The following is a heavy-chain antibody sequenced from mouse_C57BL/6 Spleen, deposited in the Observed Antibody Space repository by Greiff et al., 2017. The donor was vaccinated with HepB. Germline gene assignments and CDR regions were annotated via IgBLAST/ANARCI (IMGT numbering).Heavy chain of an antibody. CDR3: ASGDGYDRAMDY. J-gene: IGHJ4*01. V-gene: IGHV1-80*01. Sequence: VQLQESGAELVKPGASVKISCKASGYAFSSYWMNWVKQRPGKGLEWIGQIYPGDGDTNYNGKFKGKATLTADKSSSTAYMQLSSLTSEDSAVYFCASGDGYDRAMDYWGQGTSVTVSS. D-gene: IGHD2-2*01. CDR2: IYPGDGDT. CDR1: GYAFSSYW.